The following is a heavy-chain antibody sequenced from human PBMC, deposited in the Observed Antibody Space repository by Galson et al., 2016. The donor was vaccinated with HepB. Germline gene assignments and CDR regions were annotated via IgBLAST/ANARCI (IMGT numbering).Heavy chain of an antibody. V-gene: IGHV3-33*01. J-gene: IGHJ4*02. CDR1: GFTLSSYG. Sequence: SLRLSCAASGFTLSSYGIHWVRQAPGKGLEWVAVIWYDGVNTYYADSVKGRFTISRDNSKNTLYLQMSSLGAEDTAVYYCARQAFTNWNPFDYWGQGTLVTVSS. CDR2: IWYDGVNT. D-gene: IGHD1-1*01. CDR3: ARQAFTNWNPFDY.